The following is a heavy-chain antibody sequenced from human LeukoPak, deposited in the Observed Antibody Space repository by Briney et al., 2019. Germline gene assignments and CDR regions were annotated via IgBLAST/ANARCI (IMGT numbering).Heavy chain of an antibody. V-gene: IGHV1-69*06. D-gene: IGHD2-2*01. J-gene: IGHJ5*02. Sequence: SEKVSCKASGGTFSSYAISGVRQAPGQGLEGMGGIIPIFGTANYAQKLQGRVTITADKSTSTAYMELSSLRSEDTAVYYCASAVPAATWFDPWGQGTLVTVSS. CDR3: ASAVPAATWFDP. CDR1: GGTFSSYA. CDR2: IIPIFGTA.